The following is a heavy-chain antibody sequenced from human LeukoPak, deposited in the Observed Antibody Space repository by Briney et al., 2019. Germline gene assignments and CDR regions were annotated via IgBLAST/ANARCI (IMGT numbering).Heavy chain of an antibody. V-gene: IGHV4-34*01. CDR3: ARVTGYSSSWQTIDY. CDR2: INHSGST. D-gene: IGHD6-13*01. Sequence: SETLSLNCAVYGGSFSGYYWSWIRQPPGKGLEWIGEINHSGSTNYNPSLKSRVTISVDTSKNQFSLKLSSVTAADTAVYYCARVTGYSSSWQTIDYWGQGTLVTVSS. CDR1: GGSFSGYY. J-gene: IGHJ4*02.